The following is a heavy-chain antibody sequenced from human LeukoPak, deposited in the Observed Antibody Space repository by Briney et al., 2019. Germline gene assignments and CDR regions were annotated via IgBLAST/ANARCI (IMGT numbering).Heavy chain of an antibody. CDR1: GFVFSTYA. CDR3: ARLLFVGSRPVAFVS. J-gene: IGHJ4*02. D-gene: IGHD2-2*01. V-gene: IGHV3-23*01. Sequence: GGSLRLSCAASGFVFSTYAMSWVRQVPGKGPEWVATISSGTYYAEPVKGRFTIYRDNSKNTLFVQMNSLRAEDTAIYYCARLLFVGSRPVAFVSWGQGTLVTVSS. CDR2: ISSGT.